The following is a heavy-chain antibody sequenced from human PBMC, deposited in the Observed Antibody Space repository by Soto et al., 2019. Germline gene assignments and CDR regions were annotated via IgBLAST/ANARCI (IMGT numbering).Heavy chain of an antibody. CDR1: GFPFSVYL. D-gene: IGHD6-13*01. CDR3: ARDGTGAAALDI. Sequence: PGGSLRLSCVSSGFPFSVYLMYWVRQAPGKGLVWVSRISGDGSTTSYADSVKGRFTISRDNAENTLSLQMNSLRGEDTAVYYCARDGTGAAALDIWGQGTLVTVSS. CDR2: ISGDGSTT. V-gene: IGHV3-74*01. J-gene: IGHJ3*02.